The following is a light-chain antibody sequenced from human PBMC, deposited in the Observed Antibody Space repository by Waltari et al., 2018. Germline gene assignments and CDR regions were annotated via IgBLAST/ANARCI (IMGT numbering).Light chain of an antibody. V-gene: IGKV3-20*01. CDR3: QKYDFLPAT. CDR1: QGVGKY. CDR2: HTS. Sequence: EIVLTPSPGTLSLSPGESATLSCRASQGVGKYLAWYQQRPGQAPRLLLYHTSIRATGIPDRFSGRGYGTDVSLTISRLEPEDFAVYYCQKYDFLPATFGQGTTVEIK. J-gene: IGKJ1*01.